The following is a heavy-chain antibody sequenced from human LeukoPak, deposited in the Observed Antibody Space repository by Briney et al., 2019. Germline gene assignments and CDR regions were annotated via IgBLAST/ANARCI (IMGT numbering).Heavy chain of an antibody. Sequence: GGSLRLSCVASGFIFRDYAMSWVRHAPAGGLEWVSSLRGDGETFYTDSVKGRFTLSRDHSRNTVYLQLSNLRVEDTAVYYCAKASWVSSADAVLWGQGTLVTVS. J-gene: IGHJ4*02. CDR1: GFIFRDYA. CDR2: LRGDGET. D-gene: IGHD3-16*01. V-gene: IGHV3-23*01. CDR3: AKASWVSSADAVL.